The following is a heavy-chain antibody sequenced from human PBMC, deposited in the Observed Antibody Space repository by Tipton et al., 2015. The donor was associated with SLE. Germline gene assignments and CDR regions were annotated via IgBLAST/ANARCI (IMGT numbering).Heavy chain of an antibody. Sequence: TLSLTCTVSGDSISSYYWSWIRQPPGKGLEWIGYIYYSGSTNYNPSLKSRVTISVDTSKNQFSLKLSSVTAADTAVYYCARDQGWFGAPYDAFDIWGQGTMVTVSS. V-gene: IGHV4-59*01. CDR2: IYYSGST. D-gene: IGHD3-10*01. CDR1: GDSISSYY. J-gene: IGHJ3*02. CDR3: ARDQGWFGAPYDAFDI.